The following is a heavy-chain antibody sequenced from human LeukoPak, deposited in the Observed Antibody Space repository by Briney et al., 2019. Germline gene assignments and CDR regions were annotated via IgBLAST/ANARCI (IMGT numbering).Heavy chain of an antibody. J-gene: IGHJ6*03. CDR1: GGSISSSSYY. D-gene: IGHD6-6*01. CDR2: IYYSGST. CDR3: ARVSIAARIYYYYYMDV. Sequence: SETLSLTCTVSGGSISSSSYYWGWIRQPPGKGLEWIGSIYYSGSTYYNPSLKSRVTISVDTSKNQFSLKLSSVTAADTAVYYCARVSIAARIYYYYYMDVWGKGTTVTVSS. V-gene: IGHV4-39*07.